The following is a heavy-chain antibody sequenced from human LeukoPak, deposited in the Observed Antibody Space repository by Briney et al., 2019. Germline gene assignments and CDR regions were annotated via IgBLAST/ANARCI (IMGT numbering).Heavy chain of an antibody. CDR1: GGSISSGGYY. V-gene: IGHV4-31*03. CDR3: ARDHIVVVPAAMEDYYYGMDV. CDR2: IYYSGST. D-gene: IGHD2-2*01. Sequence: SETLSLTCTVSGGSISSGGYYWSWLRQHPGKGLEWIGYIYYSGSTYYNPSLKSRVTISVDTSKNQFSLKLSSVTAADTAVYYCARDHIVVVPAAMEDYYYGMDVWGQGTTVTVPS. J-gene: IGHJ6*02.